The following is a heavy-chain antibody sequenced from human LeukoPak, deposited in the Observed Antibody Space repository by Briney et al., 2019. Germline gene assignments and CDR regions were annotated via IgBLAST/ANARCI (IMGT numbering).Heavy chain of an antibody. V-gene: IGHV3-23*01. CDR3: AKGYYDSSGYNWFDP. CDR2: ISGSGGST. J-gene: IGHJ5*02. D-gene: IGHD3-22*01. Sequence: GASLRLSCAAPGFTFSSYAMSWVRQAPGKGLEWVSAISGSGGSTYYADSVKGRFTISRDNSKNTLYLQMNSLRAEDTAVYYCAKGYYDSSGYNWFDPWGQGTLVTVSS. CDR1: GFTFSSYA.